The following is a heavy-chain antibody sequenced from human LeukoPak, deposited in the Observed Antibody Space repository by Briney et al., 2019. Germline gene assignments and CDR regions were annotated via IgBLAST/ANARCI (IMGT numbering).Heavy chain of an antibody. V-gene: IGHV3-23*01. J-gene: IGHJ4*02. D-gene: IGHD3-22*01. Sequence: GGSLRLSCAASGFTFSTYAMSWVRRSPEKGLEWVSAIGGSGSSTYYIDSVKGRFTISRDNSENTLYPHMNSLRAEDTAVFYCAKKLLHYDTSGYFFDSWGPGTLVTVSS. CDR3: AKKLLHYDTSGYFFDS. CDR2: IGGSGSST. CDR1: GFTFSTYA.